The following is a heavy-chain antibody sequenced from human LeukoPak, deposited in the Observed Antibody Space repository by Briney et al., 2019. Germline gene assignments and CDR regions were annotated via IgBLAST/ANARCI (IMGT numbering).Heavy chain of an antibody. V-gene: IGHV4-39*01. D-gene: IGHD3-22*01. CDR1: GGSISSSSYY. CDR3: ARHQKDSYDSIFHAFEI. CDR2: IYYSGST. Sequence: PSETLSLTCTVSGGSISSSSYYWGWIRQPPGKGLEWIGSIYYSGSTYYNPSLKSRVTISVDTSKNQFSLMLNSVTAADTATYYCARHQKDSYDSIFHAFEIWGQGTMATVSS. J-gene: IGHJ3*02.